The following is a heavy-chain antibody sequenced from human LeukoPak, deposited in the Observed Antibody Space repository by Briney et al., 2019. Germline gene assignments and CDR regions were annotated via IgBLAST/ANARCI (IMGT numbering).Heavy chain of an antibody. CDR2: INHSGST. CDR3: ARTRSVRSWYGWGY. V-gene: IGHV4-34*01. D-gene: IGHD6-13*01. CDR1: GGSFSGYY. J-gene: IGHJ4*02. Sequence: ASETLSLTCAVYGGSFSGYYWSWIRQPPGKGLEWIGEINHSGSTNYNPSLKSRVTISVDTSKNQFSLKLSSVTAADTAVYYCARTRSVRSWYGWGYWGQGTLVTVSS.